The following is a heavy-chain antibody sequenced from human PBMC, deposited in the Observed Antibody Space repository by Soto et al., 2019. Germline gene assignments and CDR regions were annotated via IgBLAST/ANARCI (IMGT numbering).Heavy chain of an antibody. D-gene: IGHD5-18*01. CDR1: GGSVSSGSYY. Sequence: QVQLQESGPGLVKPSETLSLTCTVSGGSVSSGSYYWSWIRQPPGKGLEWIGYIYYSGSTNYNPYLKSRVTISVDTSKNQFSLKLSSVTAADTAVYYCARGVGYSYGYTAGWFDPWGQGTLVTVSS. CDR2: IYYSGST. V-gene: IGHV4-61*01. CDR3: ARGVGYSYGYTAGWFDP. J-gene: IGHJ5*02.